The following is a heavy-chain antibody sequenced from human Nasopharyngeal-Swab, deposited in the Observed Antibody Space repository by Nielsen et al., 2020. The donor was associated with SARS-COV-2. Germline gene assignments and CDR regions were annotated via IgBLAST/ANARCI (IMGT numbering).Heavy chain of an antibody. CDR3: ARDTSVDIVLLYYGMDV. Sequence: GESLRLSCAASGFTFSTYGMHWVRQAPGTGLEWVAVISFDGSKKYYADSVKGRFTTSRDSSKNTLYLQMNSLRAEDTAVYYCARDTSVDIVLLYYGMDVWGQGTTVTVSS. CDR1: GFTFSTYG. D-gene: IGHD5-12*01. CDR2: ISFDGSKK. J-gene: IGHJ6*02. V-gene: IGHV3-30*03.